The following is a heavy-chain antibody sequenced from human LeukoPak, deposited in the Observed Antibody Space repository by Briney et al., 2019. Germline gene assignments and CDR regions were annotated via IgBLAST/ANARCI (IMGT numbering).Heavy chain of an antibody. CDR2: ISSSSSTI. Sequence: GGTLRLSCAASGFTFSSYSMNWVRQAPGQGLGGGSYISSSSSTIYYADSVKGRFTISRDNAKNSLYLHMNSLRAEDTAVYYCARDYGGSSPFDYWGQGTLVTVSS. D-gene: IGHD4-23*01. J-gene: IGHJ4*02. V-gene: IGHV3-48*04. CDR1: GFTFSSYS. CDR3: ARDYGGSSPFDY.